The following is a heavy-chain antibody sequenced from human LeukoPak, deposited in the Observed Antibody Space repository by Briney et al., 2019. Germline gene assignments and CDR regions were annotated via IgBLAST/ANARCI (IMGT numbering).Heavy chain of an antibody. CDR3: AGIAGDSSSWYRAYYFDY. CDR1: GGSFSGYY. J-gene: IGHJ4*02. D-gene: IGHD6-13*01. V-gene: IGHV4-34*01. CDR2: INHSGST. Sequence: SETLSLTRAVYGGSFSGYYWSWIRQPPGKGLEWIGEINHSGSTNYNPSLKSRVTISVDTSKNQFSLKLSSVTAADTAVYYCAGIAGDSSSWYRAYYFDYWGQGTLVTVSS.